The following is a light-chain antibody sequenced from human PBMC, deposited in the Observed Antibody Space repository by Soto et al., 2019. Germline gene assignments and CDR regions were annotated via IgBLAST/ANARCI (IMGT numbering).Light chain of an antibody. CDR3: QNFDSAPQT. CDR2: DAS. V-gene: IGKV1-5*01. CDR1: QNINIW. Sequence: DIQMTQSPSTLSASVGDRVTITCRASQNINIWLAWYQQKPGKAPKLLIFDASSLESGVPPRFRGGGSGTEFTLTISSLQPEDVATYYCQNFDSAPQTFGQGTKVDIK. J-gene: IGKJ1*01.